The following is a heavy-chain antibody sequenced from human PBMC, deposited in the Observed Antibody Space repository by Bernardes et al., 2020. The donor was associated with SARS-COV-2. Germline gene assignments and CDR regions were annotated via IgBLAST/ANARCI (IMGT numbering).Heavy chain of an antibody. Sequence: SETLSLTCSVSGDSISSGDYYWSWMRQPAGKGLEWIGHIYTSGSTNYNPSLKSRVTISVDTSKNQMSLKLTSVTAADTAIYYCARGSGVIVVAYWGQGTLVTVSS. CDR2: IYTSGST. D-gene: IGHD3-22*01. V-gene: IGHV4-61*09. CDR1: GDSISSGDYY. CDR3: ARGSGVIVVAY. J-gene: IGHJ4*02.